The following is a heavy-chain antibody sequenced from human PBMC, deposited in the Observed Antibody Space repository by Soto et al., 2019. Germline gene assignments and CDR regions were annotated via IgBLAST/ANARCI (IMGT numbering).Heavy chain of an antibody. D-gene: IGHD3-10*01. CDR3: AKEKKGVITMVRGVNLFDY. CDR2: ISGSGGST. J-gene: IGHJ4*02. V-gene: IGHV3-23*01. CDR1: GFTFSSYA. Sequence: GGSLRLSCAASGFTFSSYAMSWVRQAPGKGLEWVSAISGSGGSTYYADSVKGQFTISRDNSKNTLYLQMNSLRAEDTAVYYCAKEKKGVITMVRGVNLFDYWGQGTLVTVSS.